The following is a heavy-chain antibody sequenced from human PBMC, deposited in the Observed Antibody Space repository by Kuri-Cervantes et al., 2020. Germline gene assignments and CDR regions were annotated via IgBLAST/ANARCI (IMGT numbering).Heavy chain of an antibody. J-gene: IGHJ6*02. V-gene: IGHV3-30*02. CDR3: ARGGDYDYYYYYGMGV. D-gene: IGHD4-17*01. CDR2: IQSDGSKT. Sequence: GESLKISCVVSGLTFSQYGMHWVRQAPGKGLEWLAGIQSDGSKTYYGDSVKGRVTISRDNAKNSLYLQMNSLRAEDTAVYYCARGGDYDYYYYYGMGVWGQGTTVTVSS. CDR1: GLTFSQYG.